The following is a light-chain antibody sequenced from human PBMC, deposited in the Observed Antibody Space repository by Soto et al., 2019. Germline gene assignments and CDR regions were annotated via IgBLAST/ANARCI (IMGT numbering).Light chain of an antibody. CDR1: QVISTS. V-gene: IGKV1-9*01. Sequence: DIQLTKSPSFLSPSIGESVTITCRASQVISTSLAWYQVKPGKAPKLLIYAASTLESGVPSRFRATVSGTEFSLTISSLKPEDFETYYCQQLFDSPITVGQGTRLEIK. J-gene: IGKJ5*01. CDR2: AAS. CDR3: QQLFDSPIT.